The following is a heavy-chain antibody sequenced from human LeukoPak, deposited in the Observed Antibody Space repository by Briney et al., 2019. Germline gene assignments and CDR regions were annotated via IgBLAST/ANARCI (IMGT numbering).Heavy chain of an antibody. CDR3: ARDWVTMVWGIPRPGGYYYGMDG. Sequence: ASVKVSCKASGYTFTSYYMHWVRQAPGQGLEWMGIINPSGGSTSYAQKFQGRVTMTRDTSTSTVYMELSSLRSEDTAVYYCARDWVTMVWGIPRPGGYYYGMDGWGQGTTVTVSS. J-gene: IGHJ6*02. V-gene: IGHV1-46*01. CDR2: INPSGGST. CDR1: GYTFTSYY. D-gene: IGHD3-10*01.